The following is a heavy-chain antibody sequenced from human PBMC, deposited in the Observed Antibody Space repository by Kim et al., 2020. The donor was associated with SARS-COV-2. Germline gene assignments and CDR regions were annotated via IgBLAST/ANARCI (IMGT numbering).Heavy chain of an antibody. Sequence: GGSLRLSCGVSGFSFSSHVMHWVRQAPGKGLEWVAVISYDGNSEFYADSVQGRFTISRDNYRNTLYLQMDSLRGEDTAVYYCARVRYPVGGGHHYYYGLDVWGRGTAVTVSS. J-gene: IGHJ6*02. V-gene: IGHV3-30-3*01. CDR3: ARVRYPVGGGHHYYYGLDV. CDR2: ISYDGNSE. CDR1: GFSFSSHV. D-gene: IGHD3-16*01.